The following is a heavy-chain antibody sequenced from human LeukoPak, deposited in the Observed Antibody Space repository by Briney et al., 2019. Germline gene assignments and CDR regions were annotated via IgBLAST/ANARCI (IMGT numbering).Heavy chain of an antibody. CDR2: ISSGYI. CDR1: GFTFSSYS. V-gene: IGHV3-21*01. Sequence: GGSLTLSCAASGFTFSSYSMNCVRQAPGQGLEWFSSISSGYIYYADSVKGRFTISRDNAKNSLYLQMNNLRSDDTAVYYCARDLDSSTWYRGFDYWGQGTLVTVSS. D-gene: IGHD3-22*01. J-gene: IGHJ4*02. CDR3: ARDLDSSTWYRGFDY.